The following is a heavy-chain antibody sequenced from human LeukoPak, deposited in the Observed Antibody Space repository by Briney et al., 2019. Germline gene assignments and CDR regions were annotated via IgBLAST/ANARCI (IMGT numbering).Heavy chain of an antibody. J-gene: IGHJ5*02. CDR3: ARGGARGNWFDP. Sequence: SETLSLTCAVYGGSFSGYYWSWIRQPAGKGLEWIGRIYTNEITNYNPSLNSRVIISIDTSKNQFSLKLTSMTAADTAVYYCARGGARGNWFDPWGQGTLVTVSS. CDR2: IYTNEIT. D-gene: IGHD1-26*01. V-gene: IGHV4-59*10. CDR1: GGSFSGYY.